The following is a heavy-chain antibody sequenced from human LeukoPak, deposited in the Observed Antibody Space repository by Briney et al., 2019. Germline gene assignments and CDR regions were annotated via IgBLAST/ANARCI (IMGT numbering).Heavy chain of an antibody. J-gene: IGHJ2*01. CDR1: GFTFSSYA. Sequence: SGGSLRLSCAASGFTFSSYAMSWVRQAPGKGLEWVSGISGSDGSTNYADSVKGRFTISRENSKNTLYLQMNSLRAEDTAVYYCAVIPIVVVPAATLFDLWGRGTLVTVSS. CDR3: AVIPIVVVPAATLFDL. V-gene: IGHV3-23*01. CDR2: ISGSDGST. D-gene: IGHD2-2*01.